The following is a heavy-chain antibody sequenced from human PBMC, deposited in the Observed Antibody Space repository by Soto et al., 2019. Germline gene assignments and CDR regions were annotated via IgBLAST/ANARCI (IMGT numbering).Heavy chain of an antibody. CDR1: GYTFTSYG. J-gene: IGHJ4*02. V-gene: IGHV1-18*01. D-gene: IGHD5-18*01. CDR3: ASGRIQLWLSY. CDR2: ISAYNGNT. Sequence: GASVNVSCKASGYTFTSYGISWVRQAPGQGLEWMGWISAYNGNTNYAQKLQGRVTMTTDTSTSTAYMELRSLRSDDTAVYYRASGRIQLWLSYWGQGTLVTVSS.